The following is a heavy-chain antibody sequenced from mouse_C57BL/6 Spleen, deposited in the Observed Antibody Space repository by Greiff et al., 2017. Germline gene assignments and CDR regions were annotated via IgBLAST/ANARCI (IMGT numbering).Heavy chain of an antibody. V-gene: IGHV1-52*01. CDR1: GYTFTSYW. CDR2: IDPSDSET. Sequence: QVQLQQPGAELVRPGSSVKLSCKASGYTFTSYWMHWVKQRPIQGLEWIGNIDPSDSETHYNQKFKDKATLTVDKSSSTAYMQLSSLTSEDSAVYYCARDYYDYGWYFDVWGTGTTVTVSS. J-gene: IGHJ1*03. D-gene: IGHD2-4*01. CDR3: ARDYYDYGWYFDV.